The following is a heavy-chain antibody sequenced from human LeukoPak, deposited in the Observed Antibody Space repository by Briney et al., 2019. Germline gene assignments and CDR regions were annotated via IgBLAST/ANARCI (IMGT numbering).Heavy chain of an antibody. D-gene: IGHD5-12*01. CDR3: AKDSIVATITGFFDY. V-gene: IGHV3-33*06. CDR1: GFTFTSYG. J-gene: IGHJ4*02. CDR2: IWYEGSNK. Sequence: SCKASGFTFTSYGIRWVRQAPGKGVGWVAVIWYEGSNKYYADSAKGRFTISRDNSKNTLYLQMNSLRAEDTAVYYCAKDSIVATITGFFDYWGQGTLVTVSS.